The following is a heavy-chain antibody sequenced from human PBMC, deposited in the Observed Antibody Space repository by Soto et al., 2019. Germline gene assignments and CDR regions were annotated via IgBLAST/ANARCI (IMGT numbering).Heavy chain of an antibody. V-gene: IGHV4-34*01. CDR3: ASTSRTTVTTNY. J-gene: IGHJ4*02. Sequence: SETLSLTCAVYGGSFSGYYWSWIRQPPGKGLEWIGEINHSGSTNYNPSLKSRVTISVDMSKNQFSLKLSSVTAADTAVYYCASTSRTTVTTNYWGQGTLVTVSS. D-gene: IGHD4-17*01. CDR1: GGSFSGYY. CDR2: INHSGST.